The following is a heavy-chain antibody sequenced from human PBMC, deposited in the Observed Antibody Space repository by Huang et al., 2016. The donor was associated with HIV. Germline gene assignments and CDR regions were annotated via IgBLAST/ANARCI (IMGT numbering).Heavy chain of an antibody. CDR2: IVRLCYVT. CDR3: AREGQTWYGKPIAAFEI. Sequence: VQLVQSGAEVKRPGTSVKISCKASGGSFNSLAFNWVRQAPGQGLQYMGGIVRLCYVTNYAEKLRGRLTISADKSTSTVFMELRGLTSEDTAVCFCAREGQTWYGKPIAAFEIWGQGTTVIVSP. CDR1: GGSFNSLA. D-gene: IGHD6-13*01. V-gene: IGHV1-69*10. J-gene: IGHJ3*02.